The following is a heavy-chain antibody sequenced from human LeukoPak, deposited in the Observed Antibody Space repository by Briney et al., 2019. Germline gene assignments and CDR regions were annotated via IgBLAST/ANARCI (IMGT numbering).Heavy chain of an antibody. V-gene: IGHV4-39*01. CDR1: GGSISSSSYY. CDR3: ARLGGYFVWLGFDY. D-gene: IGHD3-9*01. Sequence: SSETLSLTCTVSGGSISSSSYYWGWIRQPPGKGLEWIGSIYYSGSTYYNPSLKSRVTISVDTSKNQFSLKLSSVTAADTAVYYCARLGGYFVWLGFDYWGQGTLVTVSS. CDR2: IYYSGST. J-gene: IGHJ4*02.